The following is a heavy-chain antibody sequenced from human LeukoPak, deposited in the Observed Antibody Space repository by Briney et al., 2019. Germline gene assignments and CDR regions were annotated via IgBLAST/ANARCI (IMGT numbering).Heavy chain of an antibody. CDR3: ARHGRGYSYGVFDY. V-gene: IGHV4-59*08. CDR2: TYYDGST. D-gene: IGHD5-18*01. J-gene: IGHJ4*02. Sequence: SETLSLTCTVSGGSISDYHWSWIPQPPGKGLERIGNTYYDGSTNHNPSPKTLLTIPVDTSKSQFSLKLSSVTAADTAVYYCARHGRGYSYGVFDYWGQGTLVTVSS. CDR1: GGSISDYH.